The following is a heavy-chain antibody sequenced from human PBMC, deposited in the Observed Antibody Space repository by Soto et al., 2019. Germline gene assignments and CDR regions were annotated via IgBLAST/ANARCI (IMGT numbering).Heavy chain of an antibody. CDR1: GDTFSSYT. D-gene: IGHD2-21*02. CDR3: ARRRYCGYDCYHKHYYGMDV. V-gene: IGHV1-69*08. Sequence: QVQLVQSGAEVKKPGSSVKVSCRASGDTFSSYTVNWVRQAPGRGLEWLGRIIPVLGTTDCAQKFKGRVTITEDKSTNIVYMALSSLRSEDRAVYYCARRRYCGYDCYHKHYYGMDVWGQGTTVTVAS. CDR2: IIPVLGTT. J-gene: IGHJ6*02.